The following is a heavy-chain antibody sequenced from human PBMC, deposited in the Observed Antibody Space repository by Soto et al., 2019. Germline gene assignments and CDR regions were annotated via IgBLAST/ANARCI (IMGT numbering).Heavy chain of an antibody. CDR3: ARTRCAWSDVHYYSLDV. J-gene: IGHJ6*02. Sequence: QVQLVESGGGVVQPGRSLRLSCAASGFTFNSYGMHWVRQGPGNGLEWVAFISYDSTKTYYADSVKGRFTISRDNSNSALYVQRYSLTGEDTAVYYCARTRCAWSDVHYYSLDVWGQGTTVTVSS. V-gene: IGHV3-30*03. CDR2: ISYDSTKT. D-gene: IGHD2-8*02. CDR1: GFTFNSYG.